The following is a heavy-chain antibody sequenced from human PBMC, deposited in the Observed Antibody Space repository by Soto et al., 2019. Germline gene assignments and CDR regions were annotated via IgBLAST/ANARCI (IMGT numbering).Heavy chain of an antibody. CDR1: GGSISSYY. CDR3: ARDTRYYFDY. CDR2: IYYSGST. D-gene: IGHD3-3*01. Sequence: SETLSLTCTVSGGSISSYYWSWIRQPPGKGLEWTGYIYYSGSTNYNPSLKSRVTISVDTSKNQFSLKLSSVTAADTAVYYCARDTRYYFDYWGQGTLVTVSS. V-gene: IGHV4-59*01. J-gene: IGHJ4*02.